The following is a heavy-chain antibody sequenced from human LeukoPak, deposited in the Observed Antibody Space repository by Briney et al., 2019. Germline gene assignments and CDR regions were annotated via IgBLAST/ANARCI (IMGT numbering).Heavy chain of an antibody. CDR2: ISYSVST. Sequence: PSETLSLTRIVSGGSLSSYYWSWIRQPPGNGLEWIGYISYSVSTNYNPSLKSRVTMSVDPSNKQFSLTLSSVTAADAAVYYCARHGSGIYYSGYFDYWGQGTLVTVSS. CDR1: GGSLSSYY. J-gene: IGHJ4*02. CDR3: ARHGSGIYYSGYFDY. D-gene: IGHD3-10*01. V-gene: IGHV4-59*08.